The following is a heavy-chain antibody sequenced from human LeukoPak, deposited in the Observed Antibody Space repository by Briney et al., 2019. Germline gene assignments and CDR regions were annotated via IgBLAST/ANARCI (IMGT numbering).Heavy chain of an antibody. CDR2: ISSSGSII. V-gene: IGHV3-11*04. CDR1: GFTFNDYY. Sequence: KTGGSLRLSCAASGFTFNDYYMTWIRQAPGKGLEWVSYISSSGSIIYYADSVKGRFTISRDNAKNSLYLQMNSLRAEDTAVYYCARDGDRSLWSPEYYFDYWGQGTLVTVSS. D-gene: IGHD3-16*02. J-gene: IGHJ4*02. CDR3: ARDGDRSLWSPEYYFDY.